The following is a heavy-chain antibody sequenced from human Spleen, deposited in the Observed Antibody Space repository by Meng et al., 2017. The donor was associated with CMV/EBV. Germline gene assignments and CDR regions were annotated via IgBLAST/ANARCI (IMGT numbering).Heavy chain of an antibody. V-gene: IGHV3-33*06. CDR2: IYYAGSSK. Sequence: CYASCFTFSPYDTRWVRQAPGKSLDCVTVIYYAGSSKHYVDSVKGRITLSRENSKSTVYLQMDSLSAENAAIYYCAKDDYGVDYWGQGTLVTVSS. CDR1: CFTFSPYD. D-gene: IGHD4-17*01. J-gene: IGHJ4*02. CDR3: AKDDYGVDY.